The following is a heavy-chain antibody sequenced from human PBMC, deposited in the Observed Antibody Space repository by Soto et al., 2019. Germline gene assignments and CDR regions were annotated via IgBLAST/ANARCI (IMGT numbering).Heavy chain of an antibody. CDR1: GFSLSSSGVG. CDR2: IYWNDDE. D-gene: IGHD4-17*01. CDR3: AHMTTVTTFDS. J-gene: IGHJ4*02. V-gene: IGHV2-5*01. Sequence: SGPTLVNPTQTLTLTCTFSGFSLSSSGVGVGWIRQPPGKALEWLALIYWNDDERYSPPLQSRLTITKDTSKNQVGPTMTNMDPVDTATYYCAHMTTVTTFDSWGQGTLVTVSS.